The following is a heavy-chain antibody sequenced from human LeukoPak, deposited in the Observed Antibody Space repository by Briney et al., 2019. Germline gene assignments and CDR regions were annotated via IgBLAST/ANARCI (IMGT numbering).Heavy chain of an antibody. J-gene: IGHJ4*02. Sequence: GGSLRLSCAASGFTFSSYGMHWVRQAPGKGLEWVAFIRYDGSNKYYADSVKGRFTISRDNSKNTLYLQMNSLGAEDTAVYYCAREVGSEYDYWGQGTLVTVSS. CDR2: IRYDGSNK. V-gene: IGHV3-30*02. CDR1: GFTFSSYG. CDR3: AREVGSEYDY. D-gene: IGHD3-10*01.